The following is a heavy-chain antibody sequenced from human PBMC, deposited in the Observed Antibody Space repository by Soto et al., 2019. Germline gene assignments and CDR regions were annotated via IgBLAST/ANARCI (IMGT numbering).Heavy chain of an antibody. J-gene: IGHJ4*02. D-gene: IGHD4-17*01. V-gene: IGHV4-4*07. CDR1: GGSISSYY. Sequence: SSETLSLTCTVSGGSISSYYWSWIRQPAGKGLEYIGRIYSSGSTNYNPSLKSRVTMSVDTSKNQFSLKLTSVTAADTAVYYCARGNGDYVDYWGPGTLVTVSS. CDR2: IYSSGST. CDR3: ARGNGDYVDY.